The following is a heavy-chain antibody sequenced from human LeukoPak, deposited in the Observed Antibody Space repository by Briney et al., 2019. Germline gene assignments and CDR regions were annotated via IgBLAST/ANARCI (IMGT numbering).Heavy chain of an antibody. D-gene: IGHD6-19*01. CDR1: GFTFSSYA. CDR3: ASSGTAVAQYHY. J-gene: IGHJ4*02. V-gene: IGHV3-23*01. Sequence: GGSLRLSCAASGFTFSSYAMTWVRQAPGKGLEWVSAISGSGDSTYYADSVKGRFTISRDNSKNTLYLQMNSLRAEDTAVYYCASSGTAVAQYHYWGQGTLVTVSS. CDR2: ISGSGDST.